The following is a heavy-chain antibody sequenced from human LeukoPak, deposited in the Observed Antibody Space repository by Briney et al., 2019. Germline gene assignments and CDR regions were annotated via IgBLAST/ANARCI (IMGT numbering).Heavy chain of an antibody. D-gene: IGHD6-19*01. CDR1: GGSISNSSYY. CDR3: ARNIAVADAFDI. CDR2: VYYSGST. J-gene: IGHJ3*02. V-gene: IGHV4-39*07. Sequence: SETLSLTSTVSGGSISNSSYYWGWIRQPPGKGLEWIGSVYYSGSTFYNPSLKSRVTISVDTSKNQFSLRLSSVTAADTAVYYCARNIAVADAFDIWGQGTMVTVSS.